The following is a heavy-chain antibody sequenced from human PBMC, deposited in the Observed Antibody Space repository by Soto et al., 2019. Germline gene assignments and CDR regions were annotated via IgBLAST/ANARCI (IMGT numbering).Heavy chain of an antibody. J-gene: IGHJ6*02. CDR2: ISWNSGSI. CDR3: AKALSGEGDILYYYSGMDV. D-gene: IGHD3-16*01. V-gene: IGHV3-9*01. CDR1: GFTFDDYA. Sequence: EVQLVESGGGLVQPGRSLRLSCAASGFTFDDYAMHWVRQTPGKGLEWVSGISWNSGSIGYADSVKGRFTISRDNGKNSLYLQMNSLRAEDTALYYCAKALSGEGDILYYYSGMDVWGQGTTVTVSS.